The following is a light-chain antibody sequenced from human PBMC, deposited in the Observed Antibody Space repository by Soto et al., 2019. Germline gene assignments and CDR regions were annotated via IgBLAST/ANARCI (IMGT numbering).Light chain of an antibody. CDR2: GAS. J-gene: IGKJ4*01. Sequence: EIVLTQSPGTLSLSPGERATLSCRASQSVSSNSLAGYQQKPGQAPRLLISGASSRATGIPDRFSGSGSGTDFTLTISRLEPEDFAVYYCQQYGNSPLTFGGGTKVDIK. V-gene: IGKV3-20*01. CDR1: QSVSSNS. CDR3: QQYGNSPLT.